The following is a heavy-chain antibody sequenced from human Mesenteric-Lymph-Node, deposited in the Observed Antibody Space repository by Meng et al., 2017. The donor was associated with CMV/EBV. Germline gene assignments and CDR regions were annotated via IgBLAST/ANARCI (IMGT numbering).Heavy chain of an antibody. CDR2: IYYTGST. CDR3: ARTLKVRYYYYYAMDV. V-gene: IGHV4-59*08. CDR1: GGSISSYY. Sequence: SETLSLTCTVSGGSISSYYWSWIRQPPGKGLEWIGYIYYTGSTNYNPPLRSRVTISVDTSKNQFSLKLSSVTAADTAVYYCARTLKVRYYYYYAMDVWGPATTVTVSS. D-gene: IGHD3-10*01. J-gene: IGHJ6*02.